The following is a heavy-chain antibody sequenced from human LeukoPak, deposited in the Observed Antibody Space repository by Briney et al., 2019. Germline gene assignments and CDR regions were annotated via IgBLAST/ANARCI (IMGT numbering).Heavy chain of an antibody. D-gene: IGHD3-9*01. V-gene: IGHV4-34*01. CDR2: INHSGST. CDR1: GGSFSGYY. Sequence: PSETLSLTCAVYGGSFSGYYWSWIRQPPGKGLEWIGEINHSGSTNYNPSLKSRVTISVDTSKNQFPLKLTSVTAADTAVYYCARGDDILTGYHPQADAFDIWGQGTMVTVSS. CDR3: ARGDDILTGYHPQADAFDI. J-gene: IGHJ3*02.